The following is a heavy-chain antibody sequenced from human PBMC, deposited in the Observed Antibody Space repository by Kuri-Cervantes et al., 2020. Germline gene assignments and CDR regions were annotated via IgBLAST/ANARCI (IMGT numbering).Heavy chain of an antibody. Sequence: GGSLRLSCAASGFTFSSYWMSWVRQAPGKGLEWVANIKQDGSEKYYVDSVKGRFTISRDNAKNTLYLQMNSLRAEDTAVYYCARDSDLDAFDIWGQGTMVTVSS. V-gene: IGHV3-7*01. CDR2: IKQDGSEK. D-gene: IGHD3-10*01. CDR1: GFTFSSYW. CDR3: ARDSDLDAFDI. J-gene: IGHJ3*02.